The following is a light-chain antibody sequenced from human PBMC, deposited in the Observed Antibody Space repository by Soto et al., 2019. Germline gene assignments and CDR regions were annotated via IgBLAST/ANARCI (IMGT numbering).Light chain of an antibody. Sequence: QSILTQPPSVSGASGQRVTISCTGSSSNIGARQDVQWYQHLPGAAPKLLISDSNIRPSGVSDRFSASRSGTSASLAITGLRVEDEGDYYCQSYDTSLGVSTFGGGTKLTVL. CDR1: SSNIGARQD. V-gene: IGLV1-40*01. J-gene: IGLJ2*01. CDR2: DSN. CDR3: QSYDTSLGVST.